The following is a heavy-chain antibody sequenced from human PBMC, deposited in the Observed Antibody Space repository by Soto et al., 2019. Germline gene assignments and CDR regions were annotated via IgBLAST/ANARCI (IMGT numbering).Heavy chain of an antibody. CDR2: IYGDNDK. D-gene: IGHD4-17*01. CDR1: GFSLRKSGGG. CDR3: AHCTLHDYGDYDPGTSHVFDS. J-gene: IGHJ4*02. Sequence: QITLKESGPSPVKPTQTPTGPSPFPGFSLRKSGGGVPGIRQPPGKALEWLALIYGDNDKRYSPSLKTRLTITKDTSKNQVVLTMTNMDPVDTATYYCAHCTLHDYGDYDPGTSHVFDSWGQGTLVTVSS. V-gene: IGHV2-5*02.